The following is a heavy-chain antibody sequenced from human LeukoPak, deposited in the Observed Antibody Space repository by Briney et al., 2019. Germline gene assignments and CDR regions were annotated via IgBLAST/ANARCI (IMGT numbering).Heavy chain of an antibody. D-gene: IGHD1-26*01. Sequence: PSETLSLTCTVSGGSISSRSYYWGWIRQPPGKGLEWIGSIYYSGSTYYNPSLKSRVTISVDTSKNQFSLKLSSVTAADTAVYYCARIVGASDYWGQGTLVTVSS. CDR1: GGSISSRSYY. J-gene: IGHJ4*02. CDR3: ARIVGASDY. CDR2: IYYSGST. V-gene: IGHV4-39*01.